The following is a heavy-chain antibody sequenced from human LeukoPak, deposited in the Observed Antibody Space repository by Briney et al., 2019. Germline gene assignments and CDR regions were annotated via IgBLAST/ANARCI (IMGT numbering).Heavy chain of an antibody. V-gene: IGHV4-4*07. CDR1: GGSITNYY. D-gene: IGHD3-22*01. J-gene: IGHJ4*02. Sequence: PSETLSLTCAVSGGSITNYYWNWIRQPAGKELEWIGRTYTSGSTNYNPSLKSRVTMSLDTSKNQFSLKLSSVTATDTAIYYCATTFYYDNTGYYRFDFWGQGTLVTVSS. CDR2: TYTSGST. CDR3: ATTFYYDNTGYYRFDF.